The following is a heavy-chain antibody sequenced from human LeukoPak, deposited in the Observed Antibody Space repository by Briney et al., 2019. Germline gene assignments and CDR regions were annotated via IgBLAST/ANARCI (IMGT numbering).Heavy chain of an antibody. V-gene: IGHV3-30*04. D-gene: IGHD1-1*01. J-gene: IGHJ4*02. Sequence: PGRSLRLSCAASGFTFSRHPMYWVRQTPGKGLEWVALISYDGKNKYYGDSVNGRFTISRDNTKNTLYLQMNSLRADDMGVYYCVRVMTTTRNFDYWGPGTLVTVSS. CDR2: ISYDGKNK. CDR1: GFTFSRHP. CDR3: VRVMTTTRNFDY.